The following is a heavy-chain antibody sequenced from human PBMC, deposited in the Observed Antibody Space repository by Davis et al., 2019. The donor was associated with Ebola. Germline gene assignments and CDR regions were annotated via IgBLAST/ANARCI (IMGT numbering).Heavy chain of an antibody. CDR3: AREGQQLGVSEY. J-gene: IGHJ4*02. CDR1: GYVFIRND. V-gene: IGHV1-18*04. Sequence: ASVKVSCKASGYVFIRNDISWFRQAPGQGLEWMGWTSPFTHNTHSAQKFQGRITMTTDGSTNTVFMDLTSLRSDDTAVYYCAREGQQLGVSEYWGQGTLVTVSS. CDR2: TSPFTHNT. D-gene: IGHD6-13*01.